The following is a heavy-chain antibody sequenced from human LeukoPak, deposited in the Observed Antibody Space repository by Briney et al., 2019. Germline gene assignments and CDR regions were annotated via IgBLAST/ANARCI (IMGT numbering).Heavy chain of an antibody. Sequence: GGSLRLSCAASGCTFNNYEMNWVRQAPGKGLEWISYISSSGNTIYYADSVKGRFTISRDNAKNSLYLQMNSLRAEDTAVYYCAREDRAVVSRYDNGGHYFWGQGTLVTVSS. CDR1: GCTFNNYE. CDR2: ISSSGNTI. J-gene: IGHJ4*02. CDR3: AREDRAVVSRYDNGGHYF. V-gene: IGHV3-48*03. D-gene: IGHD3-22*01.